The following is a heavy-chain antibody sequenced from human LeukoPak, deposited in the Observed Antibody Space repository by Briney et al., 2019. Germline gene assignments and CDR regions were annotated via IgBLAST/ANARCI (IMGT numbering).Heavy chain of an antibody. CDR1: GASISAYH. V-gene: IGHV4-4*07. Sequence: SETLSLTCSVSGASISAYHWSWIRQPAGKGLEWIGRIYSSGRTNYIPSLKSRLTMSVETSKNQFSLKLNSVTAADTAVYYCARDYRYPDYWGQGTLVTVSS. CDR2: IYSSGRT. D-gene: IGHD1-26*01. J-gene: IGHJ4*02. CDR3: ARDYRYPDY.